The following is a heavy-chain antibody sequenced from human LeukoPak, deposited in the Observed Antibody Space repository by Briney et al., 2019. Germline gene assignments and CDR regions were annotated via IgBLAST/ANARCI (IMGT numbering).Heavy chain of an antibody. CDR3: ARGPRYSSSWYYYYGMDV. Sequence: GASVKVSCKASGYTFTSYGISWVRQAPGQGLEWMGWISAYNGNTNYAQKLQGRVTMTTDTSTSTAHMELRSLRSDDTAVYYCARGPRYSSSWYYYYGMDVWGQGTTVTVSS. CDR2: ISAYNGNT. J-gene: IGHJ6*02. D-gene: IGHD6-13*01. V-gene: IGHV1-18*01. CDR1: GYTFTSYG.